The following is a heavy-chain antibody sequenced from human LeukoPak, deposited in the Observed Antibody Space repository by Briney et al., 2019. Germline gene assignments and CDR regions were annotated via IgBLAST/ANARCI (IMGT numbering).Heavy chain of an antibody. CDR2: FDPEDGET. V-gene: IGHV1-24*01. J-gene: IGHJ3*02. CDR1: GYTLTELS. CDR3: ATAFFITMVRGGAFDI. Sequence: GASVKVSCKVSGYTLTELSMHWVRQAPGKGLDWMGGFDPEDGETIYAQKFQGRVTMTEDTSTDTAYMELSSLRSEDTAVYYCATAFFITMVRGGAFDIWGQGTMVTVSS. D-gene: IGHD3-10*01.